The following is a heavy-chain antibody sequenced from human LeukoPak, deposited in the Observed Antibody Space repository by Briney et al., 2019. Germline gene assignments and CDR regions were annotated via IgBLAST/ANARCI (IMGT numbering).Heavy chain of an antibody. CDR1: GGSISSYY. CDR2: IYYSGST. J-gene: IGHJ4*02. CDR3: ARHLAGYDSD. V-gene: IGHV4-59*08. D-gene: IGHD3-9*01. Sequence: SETLSLTCTVSGGSISSYYWSWIRQPPGKGLEWIEYIYYSGSTNYNPSLKSRVTISVDTSKNQFSLKLSSVTAADTAVYYCARHLAGYDSDWGQGTLVTVSS.